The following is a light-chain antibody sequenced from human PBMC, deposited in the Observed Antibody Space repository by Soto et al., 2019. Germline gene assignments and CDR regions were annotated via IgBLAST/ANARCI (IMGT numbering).Light chain of an antibody. CDR2: KAS. J-gene: IGKJ1*01. V-gene: IGKV1-5*03. CDR3: QQYHSFWT. Sequence: DFQMTQSPSTLSASVGDRVTITCRASQNIRSRLAWFQQKPGKAPKLLIYKASSLEGGVPSRFSGSGSGTEFTLTISSLQPDDYATYYCQQYHSFWTFGQGTKVDI. CDR1: QNIRSR.